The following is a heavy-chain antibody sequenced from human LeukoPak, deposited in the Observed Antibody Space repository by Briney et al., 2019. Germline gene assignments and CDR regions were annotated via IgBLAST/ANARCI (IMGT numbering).Heavy chain of an antibody. J-gene: IGHJ4*02. Sequence: SVKVSLKASGGIFSSYAISWVRQPPGQELEWMGGIIPMLGIANYAQKFQGRVTITADKSTRTAYMELSSLRSEDTAVYYCARAYCGGDCYSLTYWGQGTLVTVSS. CDR1: GGIFSSYA. CDR2: IIPMLGIA. CDR3: ARAYCGGDCYSLTY. V-gene: IGHV1-69*04. D-gene: IGHD2-21*02.